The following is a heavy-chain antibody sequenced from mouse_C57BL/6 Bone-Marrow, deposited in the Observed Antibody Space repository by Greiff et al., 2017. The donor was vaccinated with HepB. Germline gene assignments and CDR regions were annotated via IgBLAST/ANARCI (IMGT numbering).Heavy chain of an antibody. D-gene: IGHD1-1*01. Sequence: DVKLVESEGGLVQPGSSMKLSCTASGFTFSDYYMAWVRQVPEKGLEWVANINYDGSSTYYLDALKSRFIISRDNAKNILYLQMSSLKSEDTATYYCALLRYPYWYFDVWGTGTTVTVSS. CDR2: INYDGSST. CDR3: ALLRYPYWYFDV. V-gene: IGHV5-16*01. J-gene: IGHJ1*03. CDR1: GFTFSDYY.